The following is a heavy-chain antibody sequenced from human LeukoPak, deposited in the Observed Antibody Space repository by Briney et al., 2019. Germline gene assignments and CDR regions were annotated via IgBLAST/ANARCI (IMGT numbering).Heavy chain of an antibody. CDR1: GGSISDSRYY. CDR2: VYYTGST. D-gene: IGHD4-17*01. Sequence: SETLSLTCTVSGGSISDSRYYWGWVRQPPGKGLQWIGSVYYTGSTYYNSSLKSRATILLDTSKSQFSLELSSVTAADTAVYYCARPNGDYYYALDVWGRGTTVTVSS. CDR3: ARPNGDYYYALDV. J-gene: IGHJ6*02. V-gene: IGHV4-39*01.